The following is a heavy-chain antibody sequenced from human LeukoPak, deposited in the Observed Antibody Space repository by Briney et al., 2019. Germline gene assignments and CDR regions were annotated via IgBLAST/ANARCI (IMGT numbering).Heavy chain of an antibody. CDR1: GGSFSGYY. V-gene: IGHV4-34*01. J-gene: IGHJ5*02. Sequence: PSETLSLTCAVYGGSFSGYYWGWIRQPPGKGLEWIGSIYYSGSTYYNPSLKSRVTISVDTSKNQFSLKLSSVTAADTAVYYCARGGANDFWSGYYSEVACPRFDPWGQGTLVTVSS. CDR2: IYYSGST. CDR3: ARGGANDFWSGYYSEVACPRFDP. D-gene: IGHD3-3*01.